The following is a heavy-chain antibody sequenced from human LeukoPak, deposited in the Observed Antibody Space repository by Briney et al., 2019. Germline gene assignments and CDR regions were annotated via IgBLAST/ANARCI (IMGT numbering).Heavy chain of an antibody. D-gene: IGHD3-22*01. CDR1: GGSISSSSYY. CDR3: ARHLHYYDSSGYPYNWFDL. CDR2: IYYSGST. Sequence: SETLSLTCTVSGGSISSSSYYWGWIRQPPGKGLEWIGSIYYSGSTYYNPSLKSRVTISVDTSKNQFSLKLSSVTAADTAVYYCARHLHYYDSSGYPYNWFDLWGQGTLVTVSS. V-gene: IGHV4-39*01. J-gene: IGHJ5*02.